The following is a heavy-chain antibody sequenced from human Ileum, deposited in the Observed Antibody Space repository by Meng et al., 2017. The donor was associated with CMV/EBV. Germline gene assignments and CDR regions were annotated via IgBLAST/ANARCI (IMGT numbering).Heavy chain of an antibody. Sequence: QVQLQESGPGLAKPSPPLSLPCTVSGDSSNSGSHYGSWIRQPAGKGLEWIGRIHSSGMTNYNPPLKSRVTISVDTSKNQFSLNLSSMTAADTAVYYCATRRRDGGSGEGYFDLWGRGTLVTVSS. V-gene: IGHV4-61*02. CDR1: GDSSNSGSHY. D-gene: IGHD7-27*01. CDR3: ATRRRDGGSGEGYFDL. J-gene: IGHJ2*01. CDR2: IHSSGMT.